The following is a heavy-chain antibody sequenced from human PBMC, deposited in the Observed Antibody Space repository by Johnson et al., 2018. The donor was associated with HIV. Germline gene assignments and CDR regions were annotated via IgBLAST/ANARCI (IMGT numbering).Heavy chain of an antibody. D-gene: IGHD6-13*01. CDR2: IKSKTDGGTI. CDR3: TTTAFIKSAGGTRPLDI. Sequence: VQLVESAGGLVKPGGSLRLSCVASGFTFSNAWMSWVRQAPGKGLEWVGRIKSKTDGGTIDYAAPVKGRFTISRDDSKNTLYLEMNNLKSEDTAVYYCTTTAFIKSAGGTRPLDIWGQGTMVTVSS. V-gene: IGHV3-15*01. J-gene: IGHJ3*02. CDR1: GFTFSNAW.